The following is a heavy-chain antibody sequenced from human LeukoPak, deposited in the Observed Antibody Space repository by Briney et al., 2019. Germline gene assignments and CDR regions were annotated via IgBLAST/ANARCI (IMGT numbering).Heavy chain of an antibody. D-gene: IGHD3-22*01. J-gene: IGHJ4*02. CDR2: ISGSGGST. Sequence: GGSLRLSCAASGFTFSSYAMSWVRQAPGKGLEWVSAISGSGGSTYYADSVKGRFTISRDNSKNTLYLQMNSLRAEDTAVYYCAKRVVVVSGSGYFDYWGQGTLVTVSS. CDR1: GFTFSSYA. CDR3: AKRVVVVSGSGYFDY. V-gene: IGHV3-23*01.